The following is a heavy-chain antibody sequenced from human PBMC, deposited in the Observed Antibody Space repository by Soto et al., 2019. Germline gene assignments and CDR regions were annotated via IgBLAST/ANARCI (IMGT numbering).Heavy chain of an antibody. CDR1: GFTFSRSW. V-gene: IGHV3-74*03. D-gene: IGHD6-19*01. J-gene: IGHJ4*01. CDR3: ARDQSVAGPTTVDL. Sequence: GGSLRLSCAASGFTFSRSWMHWVRQVPGKGPVWVARISNGGNDIMYADSVKGRFTISRDNAKNTLYLQMNDLSAEDTAIYYCARDQSVAGPTTVDLWGQGTLVTVSS. CDR2: ISNGGNDI.